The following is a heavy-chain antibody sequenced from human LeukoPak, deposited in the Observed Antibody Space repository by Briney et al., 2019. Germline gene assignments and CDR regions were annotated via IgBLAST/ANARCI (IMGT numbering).Heavy chain of an antibody. V-gene: IGHV3-30*04. D-gene: IGHD2-8*01. Sequence: PGGSLRLSCAASGFTFSSYAMYWVRQAPGKGLEWVAVISYDGSNKYYADSVKGRFTISRDNSKNTLYVQMNSLRVEDTAVYYCARATKTYYFDYWGQGTLVTVSS. CDR1: GFTFSSYA. CDR2: ISYDGSNK. J-gene: IGHJ4*02. CDR3: ARATKTYYFDY.